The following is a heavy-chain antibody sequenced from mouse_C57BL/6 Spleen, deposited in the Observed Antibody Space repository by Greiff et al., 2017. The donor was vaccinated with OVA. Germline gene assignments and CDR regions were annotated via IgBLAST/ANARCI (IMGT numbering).Heavy chain of an antibody. CDR1: GYSFTGYY. CDR3: ARPYYSNSYAMDY. Sequence: VQLQQSGLELVKPGASVKISCKASGYSFTGYYMNWVKQSPEKSLEWIGEINPSTGGTTYNQKFKAKATLTVDKSSSTAYMQLKSLTSEDSAVYYCARPYYSNSYAMDYWGQGTSVTVSS. J-gene: IGHJ4*01. V-gene: IGHV1-42*01. CDR2: INPSTGGT. D-gene: IGHD2-5*01.